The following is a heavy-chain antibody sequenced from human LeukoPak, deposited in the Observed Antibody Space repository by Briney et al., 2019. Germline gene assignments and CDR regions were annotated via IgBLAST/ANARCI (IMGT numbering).Heavy chain of an antibody. D-gene: IGHD1-7*01. CDR2: INQDGSEK. V-gene: IGHV3-7*01. J-gene: IGHJ4*02. Sequence: GGSLRLSCEASGFRFGGFWMNWVRQAPGKGPERVANINQDGSEKLYVDSVKGRFTISRDNAKNSLYLQMNSLRVEDTAVYYCAKGNSRRAHREFTFDSWGQGTLVTVSS. CDR1: GFRFGGFW. CDR3: AKGNSRRAHREFTFDS.